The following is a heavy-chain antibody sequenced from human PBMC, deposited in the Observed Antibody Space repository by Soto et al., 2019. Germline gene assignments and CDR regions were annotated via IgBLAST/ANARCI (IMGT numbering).Heavy chain of an antibody. CDR1: GFPFSDYA. Sequence: ESGGGVVQPGKSLKLSCAASGFPFSDYAFNWVRQAPGKGLEWVAIISYDGSDQRYADSVRGRFTISRDNSKNTLYMQMNSLRPEDTGVYYCAKLGGQEDGDSFDLWGQGTLVTVSS. D-gene: IGHD3-16*01. J-gene: IGHJ4*02. V-gene: IGHV3-30*18. CDR2: ISYDGSDQ. CDR3: AKLGGQEDGDSFDL.